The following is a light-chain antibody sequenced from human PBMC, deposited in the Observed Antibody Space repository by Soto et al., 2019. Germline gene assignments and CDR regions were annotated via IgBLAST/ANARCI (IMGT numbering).Light chain of an antibody. V-gene: IGKV3-11*01. CDR3: QQRSNWPPT. CDR1: QSVSSY. CDR2: DAS. Sequence: EIVLTQSPATLSLSPGERATLSCRASQSVSSYLAWYQQKPGQAPRLLIYDASNRATGIPARFSGSGSGTDFTLTICSLAPEDFAVYYCQQRSNWPPTFGPGTKVDIK. J-gene: IGKJ3*01.